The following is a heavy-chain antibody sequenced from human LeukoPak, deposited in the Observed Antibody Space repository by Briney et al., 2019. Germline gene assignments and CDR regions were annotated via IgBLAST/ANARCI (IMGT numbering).Heavy chain of an antibody. CDR2: LDWDDDK. CDR3: ARILIAAAGTIPLDY. J-gene: IGHJ4*02. Sequence: ESGPTLVNPTQTLTLTCTFSGFSLSTSGMCVSWIRQPPGKALEWLARLDWDDDKYYSTSLKTRLTVSKDTSKNQVVLTMTNMDPVDTATYYCARILIAAAGTIPLDYWGQGTLVTVSS. V-gene: IGHV2-70*11. CDR1: GFSLSTSGMC. D-gene: IGHD6-13*01.